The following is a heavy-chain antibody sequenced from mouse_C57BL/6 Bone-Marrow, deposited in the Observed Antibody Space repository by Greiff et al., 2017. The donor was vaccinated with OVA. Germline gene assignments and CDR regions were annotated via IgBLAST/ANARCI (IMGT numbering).Heavy chain of an antibody. CDR2: ISDGGSYT. Sequence: EVQLVESGGGLVKPGGSLKLSCAASGFTFSSYAMSWVRQTPEKRLEWVAIISDGGSYTYYPDNVKGRFTISRDNAKNNLYLQMSHLKSEDTAMYYCARRDWGAYWGQGTLVTVSA. CDR1: GFTFSSYA. V-gene: IGHV5-4*01. D-gene: IGHD4-1*01. J-gene: IGHJ3*01. CDR3: ARRDWGAY.